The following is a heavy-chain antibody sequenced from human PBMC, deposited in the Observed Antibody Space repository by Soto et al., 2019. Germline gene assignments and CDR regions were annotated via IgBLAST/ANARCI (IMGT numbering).Heavy chain of an antibody. CDR3: ARHEKVHSSGYYFGAEYFQH. J-gene: IGHJ1*01. CDR2: IDPSDSYT. V-gene: IGHV5-10-1*03. D-gene: IGHD3-22*01. CDR1: GYSFTSYW. Sequence: EVQLVQSGAEVKKPGESLRISCKGSGYSFTSYWISWVRQMPGKGLEWMGRIDPSDSYTNYSPSFQGHVTISADKSISTAYLQWSSLKASDTAMYYCARHEKVHSSGYYFGAEYFQHWGQGTLVTVSS.